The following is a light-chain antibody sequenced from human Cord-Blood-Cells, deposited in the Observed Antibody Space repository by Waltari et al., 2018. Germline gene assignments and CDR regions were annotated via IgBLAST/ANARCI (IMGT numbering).Light chain of an antibody. CDR3: QQYYSYPT. J-gene: IGKJ1*01. CDR1: QGISSY. CDR2: AAS. Sequence: AIRMTQSPSSLSASTGDRVTITCRASQGISSYLALYQQKPGKAPKLLIYAASTLQSGVPSRFSGSGSGTDFTLTISCLQSEDFATYYCQQYYSYPTFGQGTKVEIK. V-gene: IGKV1-8*01.